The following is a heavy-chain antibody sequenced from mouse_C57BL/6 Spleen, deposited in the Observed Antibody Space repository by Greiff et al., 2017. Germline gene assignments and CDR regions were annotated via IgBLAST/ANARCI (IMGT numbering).Heavy chain of an antibody. CDR2: IYPRDGST. V-gene: IGHV1-78*01. D-gene: IGHD1-1*01. J-gene: IGHJ1*03. Sequence: VQLQQSDAELVKPGASVKISCKVSGYTFTDHTIHWMKQRPEQGLEWIGYIYPRDGSTKYNEKFKGKATLTADKSSSTAYMQLNSLTSEDSAVXFCARDYYGSRRYFDVWGTGTTVTVSS. CDR3: ARDYYGSRRYFDV. CDR1: GYTFTDHT.